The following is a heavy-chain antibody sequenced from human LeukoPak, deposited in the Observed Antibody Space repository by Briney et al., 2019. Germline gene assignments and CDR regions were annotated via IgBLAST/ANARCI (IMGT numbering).Heavy chain of an antibody. D-gene: IGHD5-12*01. CDR1: GYTFTSYG. Sequence: APVKVSCKASGYTFTSYGISWVRQAPGQGLEWMGWINAYNGNTNYAQKLQGRVTMTTDTSTSTAYMELRSLRSDDTAVYYCARDDVGDSGYDSGPWYFDYWGQGTMVTVSS. CDR2: INAYNGNT. CDR3: ARDDVGDSGYDSGPWYFDY. V-gene: IGHV1-18*01. J-gene: IGHJ4*02.